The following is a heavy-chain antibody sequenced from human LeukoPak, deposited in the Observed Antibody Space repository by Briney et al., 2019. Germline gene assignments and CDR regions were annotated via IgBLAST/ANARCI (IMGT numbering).Heavy chain of an antibody. Sequence: GGSLRLSCVASGFTFSSNGMHWVRQAPGKGLEWVTFIQYDGSKKYYADSVKGRFTISRDNSKNTLYLQMNSLRAEDTAVYYCARGGSYLSAFDIWGQGTMVTVSS. CDR2: IQYDGSKK. J-gene: IGHJ3*02. D-gene: IGHD1-26*01. CDR3: ARGGSYLSAFDI. CDR1: GFTFSSNG. V-gene: IGHV3-30*02.